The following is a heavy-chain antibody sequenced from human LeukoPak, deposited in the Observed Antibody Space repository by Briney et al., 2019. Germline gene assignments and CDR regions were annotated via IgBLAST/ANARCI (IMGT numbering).Heavy chain of an antibody. CDR3: ARSVGGAFGI. CDR1: GGSISSYS. CDR2: IHYSGST. D-gene: IGHD3-3*01. Sequence: SETLSLTCAVSGGSISSYSWSWIRQPPGKGLEWIGYIHYSGSTNYNPSLKSRITISVDTSKTQFSLKLNSMTAADTAVYYCARSVGGAFGIWGPGTTVTVSS. J-gene: IGHJ3*02. V-gene: IGHV4-59*01.